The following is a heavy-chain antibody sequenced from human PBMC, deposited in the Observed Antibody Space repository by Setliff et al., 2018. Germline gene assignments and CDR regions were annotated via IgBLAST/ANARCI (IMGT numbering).Heavy chain of an antibody. D-gene: IGHD2-15*01. CDR3: ARDHIYRGGSWYDYFDS. J-gene: IGHJ4*02. CDR2: IYYSGST. V-gene: IGHV4-31*03. CDR1: GGSISSGGYY. Sequence: LSLTCTVSGGSISSGGYYWSWIRQHPGKGLEWIGYIYYSGSTYYNPSLKSRVTISVDTSKNQFSLELSAVTAADTAVYYCARDHIYRGGSWYDYFDSWGQGTLVTVS.